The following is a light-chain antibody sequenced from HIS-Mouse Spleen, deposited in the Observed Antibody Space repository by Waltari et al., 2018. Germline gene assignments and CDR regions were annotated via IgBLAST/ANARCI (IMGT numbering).Light chain of an antibody. CDR3: QQFNSYPL. V-gene: IGKV1-13*02. CDR2: DAS. Sequence: IQMTNSPSSLSASVGDRVTITCQASQDISSALAWYQQKPGKAPKLLIYDASSLESGVPSRFSGSGSGTDFTLTISSLQPEDFATYYCQQFNSYPLFGGGTKVEIK. J-gene: IGKJ4*01. CDR1: QDISSA.